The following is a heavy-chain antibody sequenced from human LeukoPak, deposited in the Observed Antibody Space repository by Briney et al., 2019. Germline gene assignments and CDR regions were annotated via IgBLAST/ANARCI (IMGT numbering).Heavy chain of an antibody. CDR3: ARSSATAVVKGFDY. Sequence: PSETLSLTCAVSGGSISSSNWWSWVRQPPGKGLEWIGFIYYSGSTNYNPTLKSRVAISVDTSSNQFSLRLSSVTAADTAVYYCARSSATAVVKGFDYWGQGTLVTVSS. J-gene: IGHJ4*02. CDR2: IYYSGST. CDR1: GGSISSSNW. V-gene: IGHV4-4*02. D-gene: IGHD4-23*01.